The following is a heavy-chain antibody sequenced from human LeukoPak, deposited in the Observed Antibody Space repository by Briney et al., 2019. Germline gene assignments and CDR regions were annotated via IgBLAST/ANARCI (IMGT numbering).Heavy chain of an antibody. CDR2: ISGDGGGT. J-gene: IGHJ5*02. CDR1: GFTFDDYA. V-gene: IGHV3-43*02. D-gene: IGHD3-3*01. CDR3: AKDISNYDFWSGFYT. Sequence: GGSLRLSCAASGFTFDDYAMHWVRQAPGKGLEWVSLISGDGGGTYYADSVKGRFTISRDNSKNSPYLQMNSLRTEDTALYYCAKDISNYDFWSGFYTWGQGTLVTVSS.